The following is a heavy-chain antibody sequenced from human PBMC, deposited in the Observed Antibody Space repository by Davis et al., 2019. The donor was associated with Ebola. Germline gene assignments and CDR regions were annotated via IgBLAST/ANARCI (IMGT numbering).Heavy chain of an antibody. CDR3: ARAAGDWNYYYYGMDV. CDR1: GFSFSSYW. V-gene: IGHV3-74*01. Sequence: PGGSLRLSCVVSGFSFSSYWMHWVRQAPGKGLVWVSRINSDGSSTSYADSVKGRFTISRDNAKNTLYLQMNSLRAEDTAVYYCARAAGDWNYYYYGMDVWGQGTTVTVSS. D-gene: IGHD3/OR15-3a*01. CDR2: INSDGSST. J-gene: IGHJ6*02.